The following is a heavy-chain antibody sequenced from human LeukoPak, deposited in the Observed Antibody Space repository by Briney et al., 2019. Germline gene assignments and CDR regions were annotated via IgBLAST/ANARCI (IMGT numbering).Heavy chain of an antibody. D-gene: IGHD3-22*01. CDR1: GFTFSSYG. J-gene: IGHJ4*02. V-gene: IGHV3-30*18. CDR3: AKGLGGYYYDSSGYYYFDY. Sequence: GGSLRLSCAASGFTFSSYGMHWVRQAPGKGLEWVAVISYDGSNKYYADSVKGRFTISRDNSKNTLYLQMYSLRAEDTAVYYCAKGLGGYYYDSSGYYYFDYWGQGTLVTVSS. CDR2: ISYDGSNK.